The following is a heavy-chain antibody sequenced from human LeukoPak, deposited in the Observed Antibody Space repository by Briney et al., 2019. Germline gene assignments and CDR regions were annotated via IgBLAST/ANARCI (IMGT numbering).Heavy chain of an antibody. CDR1: GGTFSSYA. J-gene: IGHJ4*02. CDR3: VRDGSYYDSSGYYYLY. V-gene: IGHV1-24*01. Sequence: ASVKVSCKASGGTFSSYAISWVRQAPGKGLEWMGGFDPEDGETIYAQKFQGRVTMTEDTSTDTAYMELSSLRSEDTAVYYCVRDGSYYDSSGYYYLYWGQGTLVTVSS. CDR2: FDPEDGET. D-gene: IGHD3-22*01.